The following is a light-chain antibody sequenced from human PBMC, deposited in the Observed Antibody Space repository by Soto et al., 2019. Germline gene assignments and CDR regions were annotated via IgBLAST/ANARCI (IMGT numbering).Light chain of an antibody. CDR3: CSYAGFNRYL. CDR2: EVN. Sequence: QSVLTQPPSASGSPGQSVTISCTGTPSDVGGYISVSWYQQRPGKAPKLMIYEVNKRPSGVPDRFSGSKSGSTAFLTVSGLQADDEAEYYCCSYAGFNRYLFGTGTKVT. J-gene: IGLJ1*01. CDR1: PSDVGGYIS. V-gene: IGLV2-8*01.